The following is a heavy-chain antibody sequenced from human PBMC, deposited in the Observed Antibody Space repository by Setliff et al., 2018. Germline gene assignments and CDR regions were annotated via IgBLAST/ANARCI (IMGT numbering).Heavy chain of an antibody. V-gene: IGHV7-4-1*02. CDR1: GYTFSTYA. D-gene: IGHD4-4*01. Sequence: ASVKVSCKGSGYTFSTYAIIWMRQAPGQGLEWMGWINTNTGNPSYAQGFTGRFVFSLDTSVSTAYLQISSLKAEDSAVYYCARASRFGTTVYRGYYYMDVWGKGTTVTVSS. J-gene: IGHJ6*03. CDR3: ARASRFGTTVYRGYYYMDV. CDR2: INTNTGNP.